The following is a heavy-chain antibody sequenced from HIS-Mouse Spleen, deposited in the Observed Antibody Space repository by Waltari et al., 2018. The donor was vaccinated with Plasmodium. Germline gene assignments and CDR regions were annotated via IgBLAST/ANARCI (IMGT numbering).Heavy chain of an antibody. J-gene: IGHJ2*01. CDR1: GFPFGSYW. CDR2: IKQDGSEK. CDR3: ASSWYWYFDL. V-gene: IGHV3-7*01. D-gene: IGHD6-13*01. Sequence: EVQLVESGGGLVQPGGSLSLSCPASGFPFGSYWRSWVRQAPGKGLEWVANIKQDGSEKYYVDSVKGRFTISRDNAKNSLYLQMNSLRAEDTAVYYCASSWYWYFDLWGRGTLVTVSS.